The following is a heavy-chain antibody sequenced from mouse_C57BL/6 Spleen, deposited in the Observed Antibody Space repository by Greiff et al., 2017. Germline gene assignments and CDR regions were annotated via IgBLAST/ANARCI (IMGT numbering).Heavy chain of an antibody. CDR2: IHPNSGST. CDR3: ARGGTRWYFDV. V-gene: IGHV1-64*01. J-gene: IGHJ1*03. Sequence: QVQLQQPGAELVKPGASVKLSCKASGYSFTSYWMHWVKQRPGQGLEWIGMIHPNSGSTNYNEKFKSKATLTVDQSSSTAYMQLSSLTSEDSAVYYCARGGTRWYFDVWGTGTTVTVSS. D-gene: IGHD3-3*01. CDR1: GYSFTSYW.